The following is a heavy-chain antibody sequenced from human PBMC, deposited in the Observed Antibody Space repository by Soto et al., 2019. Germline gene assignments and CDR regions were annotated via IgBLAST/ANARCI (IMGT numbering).Heavy chain of an antibody. CDR1: GFTFSSYG. J-gene: IGHJ6*02. D-gene: IGHD4-4*01. CDR2: ISYDGSNK. V-gene: IGHV3-30*18. CDR3: AKDQGRYSNYVVGWPGALLYYGMDV. Sequence: PGGSLRLSCAASGFTFSSYGMHWVRQAPGKGLEWVAVISYDGSNKYYADSVKGRFTISRDNSKNTLYLQMNSLRAEDTAVYYCAKDQGRYSNYVVGWPGALLYYGMDVWGQGTTVTVS.